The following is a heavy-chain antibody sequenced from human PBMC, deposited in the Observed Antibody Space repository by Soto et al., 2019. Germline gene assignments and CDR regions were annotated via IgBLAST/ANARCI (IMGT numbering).Heavy chain of an antibody. V-gene: IGHV3-43*01. Sequence: EVQLVESGGVVVQPGGSLRLSCAASGFTFDDYTMHWVRQAPGKGLEWVSLISWDGGSTYYADSVKGRFTISRDNSKNSLYLQMNSLRTEDTALYYCAKAGGSCWQGSCYYGMDVWGQGTTVTVSS. CDR3: AKAGGSCWQGSCYYGMDV. D-gene: IGHD2-15*01. CDR1: GFTFDDYT. J-gene: IGHJ6*02. CDR2: ISWDGGST.